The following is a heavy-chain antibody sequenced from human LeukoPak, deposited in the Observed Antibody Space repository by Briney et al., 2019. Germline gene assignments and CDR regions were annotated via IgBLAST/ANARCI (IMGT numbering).Heavy chain of an antibody. D-gene: IGHD3-10*01. Sequence: ASVKVSCKASGYTFTRYYMHWVRQAPGQGLEWMGIINPSGGSTSYAQKFQGRVTMTRDTSTSTVYMELSSLRSEDTAVYYCARVVGSYYGSGSYPYYFDYWGQGTLFTVSS. CDR1: GYTFTRYY. J-gene: IGHJ4*02. V-gene: IGHV1-46*01. CDR2: INPSGGST. CDR3: ARVVGSYYGSGSYPYYFDY.